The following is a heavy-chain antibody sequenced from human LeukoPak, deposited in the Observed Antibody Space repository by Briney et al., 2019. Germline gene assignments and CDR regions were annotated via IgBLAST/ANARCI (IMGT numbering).Heavy chain of an antibody. CDR3: ARDRSSGYYSDAFDI. CDR1: GGSISSETYN. CDR2: TYYTGST. J-gene: IGHJ3*02. Sequence: SETLSLTCSISGGSISSETYNWGWIRQPPGKGLEWIGSTYYTGSTHYSPSLKSRVTISVDTSKNQLSLKLTSVTAADMAEYYCARDRSSGYYSDAFDIWGQGTMVTVSS. D-gene: IGHD3-22*01. V-gene: IGHV4-39*07.